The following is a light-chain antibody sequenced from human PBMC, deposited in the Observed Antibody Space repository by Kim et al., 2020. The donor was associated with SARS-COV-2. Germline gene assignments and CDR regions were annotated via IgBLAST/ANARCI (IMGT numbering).Light chain of an antibody. Sequence: RVTISCTETGSNIGAGNDVHWYRQLPGTAPKLLISDNNNRPSGVPDRFSGSKSGTSASLAITGLQAEDEADYYCQSYNSSLTVCVFGGGTQVTVL. V-gene: IGLV1-40*01. CDR2: DNN. J-gene: IGLJ3*02. CDR3: QSYNSSLTVCV. CDR1: GSNIGAGND.